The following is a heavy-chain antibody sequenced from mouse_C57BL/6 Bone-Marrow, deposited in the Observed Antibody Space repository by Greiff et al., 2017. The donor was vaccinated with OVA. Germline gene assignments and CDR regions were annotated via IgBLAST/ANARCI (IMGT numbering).Heavy chain of an antibody. CDR1: GYSFTSYY. Sequence: VQLQQSGPELVKPGASVKISCKASGYSFTSYYIHWVKQRPGQGLEWIGRIYPGDGDTNYNGKFKGKATLTADKSSSTAYMQLSSLTSEDSAVYVCARWLLRYFDVWGTGTTVTVSS. CDR3: ARWLLRYFDV. J-gene: IGHJ1*03. D-gene: IGHD2-3*01. V-gene: IGHV1S56*01. CDR2: IYPGDGDT.